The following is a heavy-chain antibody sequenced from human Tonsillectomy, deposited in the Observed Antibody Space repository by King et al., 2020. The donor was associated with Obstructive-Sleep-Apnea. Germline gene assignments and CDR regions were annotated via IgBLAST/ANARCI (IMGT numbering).Heavy chain of an antibody. J-gene: IGHJ4*02. D-gene: IGHD6-19*01. V-gene: IGHV1-18*04. CDR1: GYTFTSYG. CDR3: ARGDSSGWLGIPNY. Sequence: QLVQSGAEVKKPGASVKVSCKASGYTFTSYGISWVRQAPGQGLEWMGWISAYSDNTNYAQKLRGRVTMTTDTSTSTAYMELRSLTSDDPAVYYCARGDSSGWLGIPNYWGQGTLVTVSS. CDR2: ISAYSDNT.